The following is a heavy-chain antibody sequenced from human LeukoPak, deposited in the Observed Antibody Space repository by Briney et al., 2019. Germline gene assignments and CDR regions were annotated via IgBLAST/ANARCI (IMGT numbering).Heavy chain of an antibody. CDR3: ATKQWLAPPPDS. V-gene: IGHV3-74*01. CDR1: GFTFSKYW. D-gene: IGHD6-19*01. J-gene: IGHJ4*02. Sequence: GGSLRLSCAASGFTFSKYWMLWVRQAQGKGMESVSRINTDGTVTTYADSVKGRFTVSRDNADNTMFLQMNSVRDEDTAVYYCATKQWLAPPPDSWGQGTPVTVSS. CDR2: INTDGTVT.